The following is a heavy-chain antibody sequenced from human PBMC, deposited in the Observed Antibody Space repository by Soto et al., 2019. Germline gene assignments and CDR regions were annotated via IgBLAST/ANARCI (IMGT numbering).Heavy chain of an antibody. CDR3: ARGSASSGYDFWSGYYMPFSPTRASGFDS. J-gene: IGHJ4*02. CDR1: GFSFSSYG. V-gene: IGHV3-33*01. Sequence: PGGSLRLSCAASGFSFSSYGMHWVRQAPGKGLEWVAVIWYDGSNKYYADSLKGRFTISRDNSKKTLYLQVNSLRAEDTAVYYCARGSASSGYDFWSGYYMPFSPTRASGFDSWAQGALLTVSS. CDR2: IWYDGSNK. D-gene: IGHD3-3*01.